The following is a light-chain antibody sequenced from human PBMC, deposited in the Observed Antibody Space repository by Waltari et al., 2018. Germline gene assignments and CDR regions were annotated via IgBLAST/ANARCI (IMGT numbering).Light chain of an antibody. V-gene: IGLV1-47*01. CDR1: RSHIGSNY. CDR2: RNN. CDR3: AAWDDSLSGRV. Sequence: QSVLTQPPSASGTPGHRVTISCSGRRSHIGSNYVYWYQQLPGTAPKLLIYRNNQRPSGVPDRFSGSKSGTSASLAISGLRSEDEADYYCAAWDDSLSGRVFGGGTKVTVL. J-gene: IGLJ3*02.